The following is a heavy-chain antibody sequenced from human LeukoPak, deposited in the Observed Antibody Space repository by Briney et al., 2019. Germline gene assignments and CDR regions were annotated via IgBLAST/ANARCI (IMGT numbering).Heavy chain of an antibody. CDR3: ARGKVGATDY. D-gene: IGHD1-26*01. CDR1: GFTFSSYS. J-gene: IGHJ4*02. Sequence: GGSLRLSCAASGFTFSSYSMNWVRQAPGKGLDWVSYISSGSSTIYYADSVKGRFTISRDNAKNSLYLQMNSLRAEDTAVYYCARGKVGATDYWGQGTLVTVSS. V-gene: IGHV3-48*01. CDR2: ISSGSSTI.